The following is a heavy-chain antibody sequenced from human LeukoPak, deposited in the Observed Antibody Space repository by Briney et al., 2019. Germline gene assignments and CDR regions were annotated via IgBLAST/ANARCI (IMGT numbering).Heavy chain of an antibody. CDR2: INAGNGNT. CDR3: ARGLWFGELSGGVWFDP. J-gene: IGHJ5*02. Sequence: ASVNLSCKASGYTFTSYAIHWVRQPPRHRHEWMGWINAGNGNTKYSQEFQRRVTITRDTSASTAYMELSSLRSEDMAVYYCARGLWFGELSGGVWFDPWGQGTLVTVSS. D-gene: IGHD3-10*01. CDR1: GYTFTSYA. V-gene: IGHV1-3*03.